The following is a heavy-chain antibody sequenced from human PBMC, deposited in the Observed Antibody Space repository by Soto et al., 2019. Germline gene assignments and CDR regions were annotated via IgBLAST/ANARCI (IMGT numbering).Heavy chain of an antibody. Sequence: GASVKVSCKVSGYTLTELSMHWVRQAPGKGLEWMGGFDPEDGETIYAQKFQGRVTMTEDTSTDTAYMELSSLRSEDTAVYYCATPNIRYCISTSCYFPFDDWGQGTLVTVSS. CDR2: FDPEDGET. V-gene: IGHV1-24*01. CDR1: GYTLTELS. D-gene: IGHD2-2*01. CDR3: ATPNIRYCISTSCYFPFDD. J-gene: IGHJ4*02.